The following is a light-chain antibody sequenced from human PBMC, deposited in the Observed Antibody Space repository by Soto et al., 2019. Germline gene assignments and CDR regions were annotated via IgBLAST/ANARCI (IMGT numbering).Light chain of an antibody. Sequence: QAVVTQEPSLTVSPGGTVTLTCGSSTGAVTSGHYPYWFQQKPGQAPRTLIYDTSNKHSWTPARFSGSLLGGKAALTLSGAQPEDEAEYYCLLSYSRALNVFGGGTQLTVL. CDR1: TGAVTSGHY. J-gene: IGLJ7*01. CDR3: LLSYSRALNV. V-gene: IGLV7-46*01. CDR2: DTS.